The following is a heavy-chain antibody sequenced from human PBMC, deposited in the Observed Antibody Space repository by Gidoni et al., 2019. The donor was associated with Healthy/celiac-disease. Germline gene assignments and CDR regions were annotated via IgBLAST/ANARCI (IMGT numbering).Heavy chain of an antibody. D-gene: IGHD3-22*01. J-gene: IGHJ4*02. CDR2: ISVSGGRP. V-gene: IGHV3-23*01. CDR1: GFTFSSYA. CDR3: ARGAGGYFSPVGDY. Sequence: EVQLLESGGGLVQPGGSLRLSCAASGFTFSSYAMSWVRQAPGKGLEWFSAISVSGGRPYYADSVKGRFTISRDNSKNTLYLQMNSLRAEDTAVYYCARGAGGYFSPVGDYWGQGTLVTVSS.